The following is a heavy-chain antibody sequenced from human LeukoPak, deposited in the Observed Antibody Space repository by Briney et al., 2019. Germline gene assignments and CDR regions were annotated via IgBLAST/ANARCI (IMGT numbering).Heavy chain of an antibody. Sequence: ASVKVSCKASGYTFSAYYIHWVRQAPGQGLEWMGWISPKSGDTTYGEKFQGRVTMTRDASISAVDMELSGLKADDTAVYFCARDLWLLYNSLGYWGQGTLVTVSS. CDR3: ARDLWLLYNSLGY. D-gene: IGHD3-3*01. CDR2: ISPKSGDT. J-gene: IGHJ4*02. V-gene: IGHV1-2*02. CDR1: GYTFSAYY.